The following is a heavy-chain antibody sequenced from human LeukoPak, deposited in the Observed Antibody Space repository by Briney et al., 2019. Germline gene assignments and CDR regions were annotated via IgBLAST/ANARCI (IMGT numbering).Heavy chain of an antibody. V-gene: IGHV3-23*01. CDR3: AKGDSYYDLLTCFDF. Sequence: GGSLRLSCAASGFTFSSYAMSWVRQAPGKGLEWVSAINGGGGTTNYVDSVKGRFTISRDNSKNTLYLQMNSLRDEDTAVYYCAKGDSYYDLLTCFDFWGPGTLVTVSS. J-gene: IGHJ4*02. CDR1: GFTFSSYA. CDR2: INGGGGTT. D-gene: IGHD3-9*01.